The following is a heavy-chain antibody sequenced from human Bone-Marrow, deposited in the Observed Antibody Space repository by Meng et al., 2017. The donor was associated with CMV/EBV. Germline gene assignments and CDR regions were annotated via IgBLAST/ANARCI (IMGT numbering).Heavy chain of an antibody. D-gene: IGHD3-22*01. V-gene: IGHV3-30*02. J-gene: IGHJ6*02. CDR1: GFTFGSYG. Sequence: GGSLRLSCAASGFTFGSYGIHWVRQAPGKGLEWVAFIRYDGTNKYYADSVKGRFTISRDNSKNTLYLQMNSLRAEDTAVYYCAKDWGNYYDSVYYYYGMDVWGQGTTVTVSS. CDR3: AKDWGNYYDSVYYYYGMDV. CDR2: IRYDGTNK.